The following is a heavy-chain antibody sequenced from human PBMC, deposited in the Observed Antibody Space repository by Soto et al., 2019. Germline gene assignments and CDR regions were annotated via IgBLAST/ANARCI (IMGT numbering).Heavy chain of an antibody. V-gene: IGHV3-21*01. CDR3: AREGVQHGSGPYYYCGMDG. CDR2: ISSSSSYI. D-gene: IGHD3-10*01. CDR1: GFTFSSYS. Sequence: EVQLVESGGGLVKPGGSLRLSCAASGFTFSSYSMNWVRQAPGKGLEWVSSISSSSSYIYYADSVKGRFTISRDNARNSMYLQVNSLRAEDTAVYYCAREGVQHGSGPYYYCGMDGWGQGTTVTVSS. J-gene: IGHJ6*02.